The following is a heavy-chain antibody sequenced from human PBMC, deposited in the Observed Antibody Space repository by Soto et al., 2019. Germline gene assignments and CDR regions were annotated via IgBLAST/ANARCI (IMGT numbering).Heavy chain of an antibody. CDR3: ARYYGAGSYFFDH. D-gene: IGHD3-10*01. CDR2: MYSDGRT. CDR1: GVSVSSNY. Sequence: EVQLVESGGGLIHPGGSLRLSCVGSGVSVSSNYMAWVRQAPGKGLEWVAVMYSDGRTYYADSVKGRFTISRDDSKNTLYFQMNSLRAEDTAVYYGARYYGAGSYFFDHWGQGALVTVSS. J-gene: IGHJ4*02. V-gene: IGHV3-53*01.